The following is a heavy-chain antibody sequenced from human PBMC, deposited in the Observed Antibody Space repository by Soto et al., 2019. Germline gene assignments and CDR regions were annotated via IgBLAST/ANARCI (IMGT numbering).Heavy chain of an antibody. V-gene: IGHV3-49*04. Sequence: GWSLRLACTASGLSFGDYAMSWVRQAPGKGLEWVGFIRSKAHGWTTEYAASVKGRFTISRDDSRTISYLQMNSLKTEETAVYYCSRTYYYDSTGSYRYWGQGTLVSVSS. D-gene: IGHD3-22*01. J-gene: IGHJ4*02. CDR3: SRTYYYDSTGSYRY. CDR1: GLSFGDYA. CDR2: IRSKAHGWTT.